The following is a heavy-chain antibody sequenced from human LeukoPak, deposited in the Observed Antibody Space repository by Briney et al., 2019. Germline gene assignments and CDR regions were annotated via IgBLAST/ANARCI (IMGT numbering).Heavy chain of an antibody. J-gene: IGHJ4*02. Sequence: PGGSLRLSCAASGFTFSNYEMNWVRQAPGKGLDWVSYISGSGSTIYYADSVKGRFTISRDNAKNSLYLQMDSLRAEDTAVYYFASDAGLGTIAAADPIDYWGQGTLAPVTS. CDR1: GFTFSNYE. D-gene: IGHD6-13*01. V-gene: IGHV3-48*03. CDR3: ASDAGLGTIAAADPIDY. CDR2: ISGSGSTI.